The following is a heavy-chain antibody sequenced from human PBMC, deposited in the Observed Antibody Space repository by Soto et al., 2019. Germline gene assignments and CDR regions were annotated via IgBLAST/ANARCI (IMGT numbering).Heavy chain of an antibody. D-gene: IGHD4-17*01. CDR3: AHPRGYGVFDAYDI. CDR2: LTPSGGET. CDR1: GFTFSTYA. Sequence: GESLRLSCVASGFTFSTYAMSWVRQAPGKGLEWVSALTPSGGETYYADSVKGRFTISRDNSMNALYLQMNSLRIEDTAVYYCAHPRGYGVFDAYDIWGQGTMVTVSS. V-gene: IGHV3-23*01. J-gene: IGHJ3*02.